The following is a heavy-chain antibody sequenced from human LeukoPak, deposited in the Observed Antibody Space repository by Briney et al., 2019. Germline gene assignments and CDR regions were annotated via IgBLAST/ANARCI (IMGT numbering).Heavy chain of an antibody. CDR1: GYTLTELS. J-gene: IGHJ4*02. CDR2: LDPEDGET. CDR3: ATVPTITMVRGVISRGQSLVDY. Sequence: ASVKVSCKVSGYTLTELSMHWVRQAPGKGLEWMGGLDPEDGETIYAQKFQGRVTMTEDTSTDTAYMELSSLRSEDTAVYYCATVPTITMVRGVISRGQSLVDYWGQGTLVTVSS. V-gene: IGHV1-24*01. D-gene: IGHD3-10*01.